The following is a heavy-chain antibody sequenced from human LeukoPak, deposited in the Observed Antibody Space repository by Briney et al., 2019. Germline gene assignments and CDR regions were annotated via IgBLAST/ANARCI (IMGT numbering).Heavy chain of an antibody. CDR3: ARGHYYDSSGYVGNDH. CDR2: IRSGASYT. V-gene: IGHV3-21*01. CDR1: GFTFSKYS. D-gene: IGHD3-22*01. J-gene: IGHJ4*02. Sequence: GGSLRLACAASGFTFSKYSMNWVRQAPGKGLEWVSSIRSGASYTYYADSMKGRITISRDNAQNSLYLQMNSLRAEDTAVYYCARGHYYDSSGYVGNDHWGQGTLVTVSS.